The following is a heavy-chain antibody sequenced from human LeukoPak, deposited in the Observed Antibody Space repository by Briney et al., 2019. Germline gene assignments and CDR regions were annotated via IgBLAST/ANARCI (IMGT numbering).Heavy chain of an antibody. V-gene: IGHV3-23*01. CDR1: GFTFSSYG. CDR3: AKYYDSSGYYFGAFDI. D-gene: IGHD3-22*01. Sequence: PGGSLRLSCAASGFTFSSYGMSWVRQAPGKGLEWVSAISGSGGSTYYADSVKGRFTISRDNSKNTLYLQMNSLRAEDTAVYYCAKYYDSSGYYFGAFDIWGQGTMVTVSS. CDR2: ISGSGGST. J-gene: IGHJ3*02.